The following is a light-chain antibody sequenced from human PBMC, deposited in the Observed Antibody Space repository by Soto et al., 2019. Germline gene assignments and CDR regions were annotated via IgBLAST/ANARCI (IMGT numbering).Light chain of an antibody. CDR3: QQSYNIPRAT. CDR1: QSVASC. V-gene: IGKV1-5*01. Sequence: TTQTASTQSASVGDRGTSTSPVSQSVASCLACYQQQTGKAPPLLIFQASSLESGVPSRFSGSGSGTEFTLTLSGLQPDDFATYYCQQSYNIPRATFGQGTKVDIK. CDR2: QAS. J-gene: IGKJ1*01.